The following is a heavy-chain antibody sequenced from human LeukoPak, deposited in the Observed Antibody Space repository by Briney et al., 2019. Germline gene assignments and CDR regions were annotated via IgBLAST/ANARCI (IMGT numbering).Heavy chain of an antibody. CDR1: GFTFSRYA. J-gene: IGHJ4*02. D-gene: IGHD3-10*01. CDR3: AKGQDYYGSGSRHY. Sequence: GGSLRLSCAASGFTFSRYAMSWVRQAPGKGLEWVSAISGSGGSTYYADSVKGRFTISRDSSKNTLYLQMNSLRAEDTAVYYCAKGQDYYGSGSRHYWGQGTLVTVSS. CDR2: ISGSGGST. V-gene: IGHV3-23*01.